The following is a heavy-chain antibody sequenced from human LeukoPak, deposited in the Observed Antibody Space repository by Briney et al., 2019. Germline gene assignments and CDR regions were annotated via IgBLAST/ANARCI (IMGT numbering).Heavy chain of an antibody. CDR3: ALKGSRGGFDP. D-gene: IGHD2-15*01. V-gene: IGHV4-59*08. Sequence: SETLSLTCAVYGGSFSGYYWSWIRQPPGKGLEWIGYIYYSGSTNYNPSLKSRVTISVDTSKNQFSLKLSSVTAADTAVYYCALKGSRGGFDPWGQGTLVTVSS. CDR1: GGSFSGYY. J-gene: IGHJ5*02. CDR2: IYYSGST.